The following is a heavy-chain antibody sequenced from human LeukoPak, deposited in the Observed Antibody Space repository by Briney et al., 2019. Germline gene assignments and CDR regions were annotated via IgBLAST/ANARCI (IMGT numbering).Heavy chain of an antibody. CDR2: ISGSGGST. CDR3: AKGRQAMVRGVGID. Sequence: GGSLRLSCAASGFIYNNYWMTWVRQSPGKGLEWVSAISGSGGSTYYADSVKGRFTISRDNSKNTLYLQMNSLRAEDTAVYYCAKGRQAMVRGVGIDWGQGTLVTVSS. CDR1: GFIYNNYW. V-gene: IGHV3-23*01. J-gene: IGHJ4*02. D-gene: IGHD3-10*01.